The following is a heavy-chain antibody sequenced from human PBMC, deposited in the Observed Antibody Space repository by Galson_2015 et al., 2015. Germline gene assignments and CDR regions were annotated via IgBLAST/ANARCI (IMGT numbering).Heavy chain of an antibody. J-gene: IGHJ3*01. CDR1: GFTFRTYW. Sequence: SLRLSCAASGFTFRTYWMSWVRQAPGRGLEWVANIKEDGSKRYHADSVKGRFTISRDNAKNSLFLQMNSLRGDDTAIYYCARDDPGFGAYRCWGQGAMVTVSA. D-gene: IGHD3-10*01. CDR2: IKEDGSKR. V-gene: IGHV3-7*01. CDR3: ARDDPGFGAYRC.